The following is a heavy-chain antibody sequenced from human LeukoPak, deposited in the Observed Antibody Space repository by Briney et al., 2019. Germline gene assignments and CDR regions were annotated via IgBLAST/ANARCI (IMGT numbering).Heavy chain of an antibody. D-gene: IGHD5-18*01. CDR1: GFTFSGSA. J-gene: IGHJ6*03. CDR3: GTAHMDV. Sequence: PGGSLRLSCAASGFTFSGSALHWVRQASGKGLEWVGRIRSTANGYATAYAASVKGRFTISRDDSKNTACLQMDSLKTEDTAVYYCGTAHMDVWGKGTTVTVSS. CDR2: IRSTANGYAT. V-gene: IGHV3-73*01.